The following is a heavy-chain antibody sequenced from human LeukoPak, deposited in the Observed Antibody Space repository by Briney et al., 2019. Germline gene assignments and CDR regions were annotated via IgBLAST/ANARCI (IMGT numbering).Heavy chain of an antibody. D-gene: IGHD3-9*01. Sequence: PGGSLRLSCAASGFTFSSYAMHWVRQAPGKGLEWVAVISYDGSNKYYADSVKGRFTISRDNSKNTLYLQMNSLRAEDTAVYYCARALMYYDILTGRDAFDIWGQGTMVTVSS. CDR3: ARALMYYDILTGRDAFDI. CDR1: GFTFSSYA. V-gene: IGHV3-30*14. CDR2: ISYDGSNK. J-gene: IGHJ3*02.